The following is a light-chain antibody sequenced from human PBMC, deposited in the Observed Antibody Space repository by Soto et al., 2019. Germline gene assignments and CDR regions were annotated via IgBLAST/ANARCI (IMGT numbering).Light chain of an antibody. V-gene: IGLV1-40*01. J-gene: IGLJ1*01. Sequence: QSVLTQPPSVSGAPGQRVTISCTGTYSNIGAGFDVHWYQRLPGTAPKLLIFGNINRPSGVPDRFSGSKSGTSASLAITGLQAEDECFYYCPSFESRTPFFYVFVPGTNVTVL. CDR3: PSFESRTPFFYV. CDR2: GNI. CDR1: YSNIGAGFD.